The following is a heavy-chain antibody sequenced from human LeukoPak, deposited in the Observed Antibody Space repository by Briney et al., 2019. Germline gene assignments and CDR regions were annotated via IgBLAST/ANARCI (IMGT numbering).Heavy chain of an antibody. D-gene: IGHD3-22*01. J-gene: IGHJ3*02. Sequence: ESGPVLVKPTETLTLTCTVSGFSLRNARMGVSWIRQPPGKALEWLAHIFSNDEKSYSTSLKSRLTIPKDTSKSQVVLTMTNMDPVDTATYYCARIPGDYYDSSGYLVDAFDIWGQGTMVTVSS. V-gene: IGHV2-26*01. CDR1: GFSLRNARMG. CDR2: IFSNDEK. CDR3: ARIPGDYYDSSGYLVDAFDI.